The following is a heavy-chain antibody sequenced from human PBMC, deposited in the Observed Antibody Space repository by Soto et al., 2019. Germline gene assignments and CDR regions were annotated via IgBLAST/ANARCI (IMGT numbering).Heavy chain of an antibody. J-gene: IGHJ4*02. CDR3: ARDPRMYNWNYVPSGY. D-gene: IGHD1-7*01. CDR2: ISAYNGNT. Sequence: QVQLVQSGAEVKKPGASVKVSCKASGYTFTSYGISWVRQAPGQGLEWMGWISAYNGNTNYAQKLQGRGTMTTDTSTSTADMELRSLRSDDTAVYYCARDPRMYNWNYVPSGYWGQGTLVTVSS. V-gene: IGHV1-18*04. CDR1: GYTFTSYG.